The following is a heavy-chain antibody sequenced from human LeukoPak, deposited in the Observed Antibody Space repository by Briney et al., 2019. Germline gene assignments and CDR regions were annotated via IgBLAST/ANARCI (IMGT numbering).Heavy chain of an antibody. Sequence: GGSLRLSCAASGFTFSSYSMNWVRQAPGKGLEWVSIIGSSSSYIPYADSVKGRFTISTVNAKNSMYLQMKSLRAEDKAVYYCARVGRGYCSGGSCGGLGYWGQGTLVTVSS. CDR1: GFTFSSYS. CDR2: IGSSSSYI. V-gene: IGHV3-21*01. J-gene: IGHJ4*02. CDR3: ARVGRGYCSGGSCGGLGY. D-gene: IGHD2-15*01.